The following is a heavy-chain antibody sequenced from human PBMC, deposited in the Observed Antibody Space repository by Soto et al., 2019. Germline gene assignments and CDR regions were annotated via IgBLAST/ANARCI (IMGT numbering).Heavy chain of an antibody. V-gene: IGHV4-38-2*02. CDR2: IYHSGSS. J-gene: IGHJ6*02. CDR3: AREDDAAGMDV. D-gene: IGHD1-1*01. CDR1: ASSISLYY. Sequence: QVHLQESGPGLVKPSETVSLTCTIGASSISLYYWGWVRQPPGKGLEWIGSIYHSGSSYYNPSLMSRVSLSLETSRGQLSLNLTSVTAADTAVYYCAREDDAAGMDVWGQGTTVIVSS.